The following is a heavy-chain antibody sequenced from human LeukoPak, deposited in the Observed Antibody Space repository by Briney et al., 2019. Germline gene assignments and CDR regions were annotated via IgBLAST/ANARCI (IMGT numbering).Heavy chain of an antibody. CDR2: ISSSSSYI. CDR1: GFTFSSYS. V-gene: IGHV3-21*01. J-gene: IGHJ4*02. D-gene: IGHD2-8*01. CDR3: AGWEDDIVLMVAPGY. Sequence: PGGSLRLSCAASGFTFSSYSMNWVRQAPGKGLEWVSSISSSSSYIYYADSVKGRFTISRDNAKNSLYLQMNSLRAEDTAVYYCAGWEDDIVLMVAPGYWGQGTLVTVSS.